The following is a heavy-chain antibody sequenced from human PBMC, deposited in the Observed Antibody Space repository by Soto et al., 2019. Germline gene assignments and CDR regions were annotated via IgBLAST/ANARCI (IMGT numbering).Heavy chain of an antibody. Sequence: QVQLVQSGAEVKKPGASVKVSCKASGYTFPSYDINWVRQATGQGLEWVGWMNPNSGNTGYAQKFQGSVTKTRNTSISTANMELSSLRSEDTAGHYCAGERSYGVDLWGRGTLVTVSS. D-gene: IGHD4-17*01. CDR3: AGERSYGVDL. J-gene: IGHJ2*01. CDR1: GYTFPSYD. CDR2: MNPNSGNT. V-gene: IGHV1-8*01.